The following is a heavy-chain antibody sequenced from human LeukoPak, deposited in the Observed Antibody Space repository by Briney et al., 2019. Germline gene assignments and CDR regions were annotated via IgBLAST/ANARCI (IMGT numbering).Heavy chain of an antibody. CDR3: AKDGRPSMTTVKTYYFDY. J-gene: IGHJ4*02. CDR1: GFTFSSYE. CDR2: ISSSGSTI. Sequence: GGSLRLSCAASGFTFSSYEMNWVRQAPGKGLEWVSYISSSGSTIYYADSVKGRFTISRDNAKDSLYLQMNSLRAEDTAVYYCAKDGRPSMTTVKTYYFDYWGQGTLVTVSS. D-gene: IGHD4-11*01. V-gene: IGHV3-48*03.